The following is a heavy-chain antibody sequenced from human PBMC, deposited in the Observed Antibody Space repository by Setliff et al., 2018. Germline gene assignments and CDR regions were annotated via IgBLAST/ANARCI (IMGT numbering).Heavy chain of an antibody. V-gene: IGHV1-69*05. Sequence: GASVKVSCKASGATFSSYAISWVRQAPGQGLEWMGGIIPIFGTANYAQKFQGRVTITTDESTSTAYMELSSLRSEDTAVYYCARDGGRCSGGSCPSGEYWGQGTLVTVSS. D-gene: IGHD2-15*01. J-gene: IGHJ4*02. CDR2: IIPIFGTA. CDR3: ARDGGRCSGGSCPSGEY. CDR1: GATFSSYA.